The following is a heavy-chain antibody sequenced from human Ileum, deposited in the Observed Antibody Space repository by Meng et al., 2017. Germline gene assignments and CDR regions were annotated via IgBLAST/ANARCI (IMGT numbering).Heavy chain of an antibody. J-gene: IGHJ4*02. V-gene: IGHV4-4*02. Sequence: QVQLQESGPGLVEPSGTLSLTCPVSGGSISSSFYWSWVRQSPGKGLEWIGQIYLAGSPNYNPSLESRVTISVDKSKNQFSLRLTSVTAADTATFYCVRHGGKYFDSWGQGTLVTVSS. CDR2: IYLAGSP. D-gene: IGHD2-15*01. CDR3: VRHGGKYFDS. CDR1: GGSISSSFY.